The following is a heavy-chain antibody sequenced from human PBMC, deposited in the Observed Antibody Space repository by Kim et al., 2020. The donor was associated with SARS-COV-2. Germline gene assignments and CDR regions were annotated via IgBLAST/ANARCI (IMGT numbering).Heavy chain of an antibody. CDR3: ARRGFLNWNYEVAFDS. V-gene: IGHV7-4-1*02. CDR1: GYTFTNYG. J-gene: IGHJ4*02. D-gene: IGHD1-7*01. CDR2: INTNTGNP. Sequence: ASVKVSCKTSGYTFTNYGLNWVRQAPGQGLEWMGWINTNTGNPTYAQGFTGRFVFSLDTSISTAYLQISSLKAEDTAVYYCARRGFLNWNYEVAFDSWGQGTLVTVSS.